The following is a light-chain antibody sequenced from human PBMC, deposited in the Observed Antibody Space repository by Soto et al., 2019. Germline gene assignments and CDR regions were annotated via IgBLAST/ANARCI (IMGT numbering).Light chain of an antibody. J-gene: IGKJ2*01. CDR3: QQYDRFPYT. CDR1: QSISNW. CDR2: KAS. Sequence: DIQMTQSPSTLSASVGDTVTITCRASQSISNWLAWYQQKPGQAPKLLIHKASTLESGVPSRFSGSGSGTKFTLTISSRQPDDFATFYCQQYDRFPYTFGQGTKLEIK. V-gene: IGKV1-5*03.